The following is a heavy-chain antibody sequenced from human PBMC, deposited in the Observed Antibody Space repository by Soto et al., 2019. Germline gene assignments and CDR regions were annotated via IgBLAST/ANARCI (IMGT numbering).Heavy chain of an antibody. V-gene: IGHV1-18*01. D-gene: IGHD3-10*01. J-gene: IGHJ6*02. Sequence: ASVKVSCKASGYTFTSYGISWVRQAPGQGLEWMGWISAYNGNTNYAQKLQGRVTMTTVTSTSTAYMELRSLRSDDTAVYYCARDAYYYGSGSYYQRYGMDVWGQGTTVTVSS. CDR1: GYTFTSYG. CDR3: ARDAYYYGSGSYYQRYGMDV. CDR2: ISAYNGNT.